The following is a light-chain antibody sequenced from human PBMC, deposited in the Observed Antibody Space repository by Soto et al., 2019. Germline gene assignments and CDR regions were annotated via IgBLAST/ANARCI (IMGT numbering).Light chain of an antibody. CDR1: QSVSSSD. Sequence: EFVLTQSPGTLSLSPGERATLSCRASQSVSSSDLAWYQQKPGQAPRLLISGASNRATGTPDRFSGSGSGTDFTLTITSLEPEDFAVFYCHQYGISPPTFGQGTRWIS. V-gene: IGKV3-20*01. J-gene: IGKJ1*01. CDR3: HQYGISPPT. CDR2: GAS.